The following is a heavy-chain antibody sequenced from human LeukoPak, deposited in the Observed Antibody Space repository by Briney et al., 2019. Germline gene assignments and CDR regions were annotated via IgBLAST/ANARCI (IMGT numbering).Heavy chain of an antibody. Sequence: SETLSLTRSVSNGAVKNYYWTWIRQPPGQGLEWIGNFLYSGTTTYRASLDSRLIISVDNSKNTVSLRLFSVTAADTAVYYCATLVYSGSRYLFDTWGQGTLVTVSS. V-gene: IGHV4-59*02. CDR3: ATLVYSGSRYLFDT. J-gene: IGHJ4*02. D-gene: IGHD1-26*01. CDR1: NGAVKNYY. CDR2: FLYSGTT.